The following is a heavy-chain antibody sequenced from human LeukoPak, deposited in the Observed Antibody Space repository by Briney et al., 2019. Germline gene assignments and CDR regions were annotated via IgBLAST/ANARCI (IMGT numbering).Heavy chain of an antibody. CDR3: ARDISGYSGYDDAFDI. Sequence: SETLSLTCTVSGGSISSGGYYWGWIRQHPGKGLEWVGYIYYSGSTYYNPSLKSRVTISVDTSKNQFSLKLSSVTAADTAVYYCARDISGYSGYDDAFDIWGQGTMVTVSS. CDR2: IYYSGST. V-gene: IGHV4-31*03. D-gene: IGHD5-12*01. J-gene: IGHJ3*02. CDR1: GGSISSGGYY.